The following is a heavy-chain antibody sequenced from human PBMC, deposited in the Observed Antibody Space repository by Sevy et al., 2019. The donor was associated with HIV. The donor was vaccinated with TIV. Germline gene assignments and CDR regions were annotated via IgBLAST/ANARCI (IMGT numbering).Heavy chain of an antibody. D-gene: IGHD3-3*01. CDR1: GGSISSYY. J-gene: IGHJ4*02. CDR3: ARAEVLRFSDGLIGLAPFDY. V-gene: IGHV4-4*07. CDR2: IYTSGST. Sequence: SETLSLTCTVSGGSISSYYWSWIRQPAGKGLEWIGHIYTSGSTNYNPSLKSRVTMSVDTSKNQFSLKLSSVTAADTAVYYCARAEVLRFSDGLIGLAPFDYWGQGTLVTVSS.